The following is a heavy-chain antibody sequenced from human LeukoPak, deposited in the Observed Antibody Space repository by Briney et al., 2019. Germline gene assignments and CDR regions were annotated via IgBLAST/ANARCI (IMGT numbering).Heavy chain of an antibody. CDR2: ISRSGTI. Sequence: GGSLRLSCAVSGFTVSSYEMNWVRQAPGKGLEWVSYISRSGTIYYADSVKGRFTISRDNAKTSLFLQMNSLRAEDTALYYCARRFDSWGQGTLVTVSS. CDR1: GFTVSSYE. J-gene: IGHJ4*02. CDR3: ARRFDS. V-gene: IGHV3-48*03.